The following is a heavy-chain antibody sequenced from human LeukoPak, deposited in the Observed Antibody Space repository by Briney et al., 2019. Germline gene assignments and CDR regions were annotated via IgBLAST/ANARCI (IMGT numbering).Heavy chain of an antibody. J-gene: IGHJ6*03. CDR3: ARGREPQLSYYYYYMDV. CDR2: INHSGST. V-gene: IGHV4-34*01. CDR1: GGSFSGYY. D-gene: IGHD1-14*01. Sequence: SETLSLTCAVYGGSFSGYYWSWIRQPPGKGLEWIGEINHSGSTNYNPSLKSRVTISLDTSKNQFSLNLSSVTAADTAVYYCARGREPQLSYYYYYMDVWGKGTTVTVSS.